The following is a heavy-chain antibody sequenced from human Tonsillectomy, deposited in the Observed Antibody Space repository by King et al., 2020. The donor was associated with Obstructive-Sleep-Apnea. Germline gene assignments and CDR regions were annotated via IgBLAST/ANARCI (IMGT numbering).Heavy chain of an antibody. CDR2: IYPGDSDT. D-gene: IGHD5-18*01. Sequence: VQLVESGAEVKKPGESLKISCKGSGYSFTSYWIGWVRQMPGKGLEWMGIIYPGDSDTRYSPSFQGQVTISADKSISTAYLQWSSLKASDTAMYYCARQGVVDTAMVSPIDYWGQGTLVTVSS. CDR3: ARQGVVDTAMVSPIDY. V-gene: IGHV5-51*01. CDR1: GYSFTSYW. J-gene: IGHJ4*02.